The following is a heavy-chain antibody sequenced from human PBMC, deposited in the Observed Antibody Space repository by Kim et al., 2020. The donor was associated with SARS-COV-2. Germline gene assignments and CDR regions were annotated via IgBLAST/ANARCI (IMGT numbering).Heavy chain of an antibody. V-gene: IGHV3-30*18. CDR1: GFTFSSYG. CDR3: AKAEGIQLWFMDY. CDR2: ISYDGSNK. Sequence: GGSLRLSCAASGFTFSSYGMHWVRQAPGKGLEWVAVISYDGSNKYYADSVKGRFTISRDNSKNTLYLQMNSLRAEDTAVYYCAKAEGIQLWFMDYWGQGTLVTVSS. D-gene: IGHD5-18*01. J-gene: IGHJ4*02.